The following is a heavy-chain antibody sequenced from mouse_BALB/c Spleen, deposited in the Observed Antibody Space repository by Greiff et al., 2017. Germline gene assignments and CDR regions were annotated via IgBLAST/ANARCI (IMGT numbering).Heavy chain of an antibody. CDR1: GYTFTDYN. D-gene: IGHD1-1*01. Sequence: VQLQQSGPELVKPGASVKIPCKASGYTFTDYNMDWVKQSHGKSLEWIGDINPNNGGTIYNQKFKGKATLTVDKSSSTAYMELRSLTSEDTAVYYCARSPFTTNYWYFDVWGAGTTVTVSS. CDR3: ARSPFTTNYWYFDV. CDR2: INPNNGGT. J-gene: IGHJ1*01. V-gene: IGHV1-18*01.